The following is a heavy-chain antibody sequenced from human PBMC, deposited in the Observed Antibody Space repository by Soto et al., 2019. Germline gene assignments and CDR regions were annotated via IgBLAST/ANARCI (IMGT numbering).Heavy chain of an antibody. Sequence: GESLKISCKGSGGRFTSYWIGWVRQMPGKGLEWMGIIYPGDSDTRYSPSFQGQVTISADKSISTAYLQWSSLKASDTAMYYCARHAIRPVVVAATDPGGFAPWGQGTLVTVSS. J-gene: IGHJ5*02. CDR2: IYPGDSDT. CDR3: ARHAIRPVVVAATDPGGFAP. V-gene: IGHV5-51*01. D-gene: IGHD2-15*01. CDR1: GGRFTSYW.